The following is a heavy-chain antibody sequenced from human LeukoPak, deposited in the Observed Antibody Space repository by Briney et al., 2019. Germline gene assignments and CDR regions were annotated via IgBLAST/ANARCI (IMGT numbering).Heavy chain of an antibody. Sequence: PGRSLRLSCAASGFTFSSYAMHWVRQAPGKGLEWVAVISYDGSNKYYADSVKGRFTISRDNSKSTLYLQMNSLRAEDTAVYYCARDREVATIVYYFDYWGQGTLVTVSS. CDR2: ISYDGSNK. J-gene: IGHJ4*02. V-gene: IGHV3-30*04. CDR3: ARDREVATIVYYFDY. CDR1: GFTFSSYA. D-gene: IGHD5-12*01.